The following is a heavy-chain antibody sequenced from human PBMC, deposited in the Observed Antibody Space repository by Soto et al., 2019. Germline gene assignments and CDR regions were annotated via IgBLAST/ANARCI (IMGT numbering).Heavy chain of an antibody. CDR3: ARDRLGYYDSFDY. V-gene: IGHV1-69*06. D-gene: IGHD3-22*01. Sequence: GASVKVSCKASGGTFSSYAISWVRQAPGQGLEWMGGIIPIFGTASYAQKFQGRVTITADKSTSTAYMELSSLRSEDTAVYYCARDRLGYYDSFDYWGQGTLVTVSS. J-gene: IGHJ4*02. CDR2: IIPIFGTA. CDR1: GGTFSSYA.